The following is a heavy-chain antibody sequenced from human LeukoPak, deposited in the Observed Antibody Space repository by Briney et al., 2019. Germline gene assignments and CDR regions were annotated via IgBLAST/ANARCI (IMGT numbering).Heavy chain of an antibody. D-gene: IGHD1-26*01. CDR1: GFTFDDYA. CDR2: ISWNSGSI. Sequence: GGSLRLSCAASGFTFDDYAMHWVRQAPGKGLEWVSSISWNSGSIGYADSVKGRFTISRDNAKNSLYLQMNSLRAEDTALYYCAKDKGYSGSYYDYWGQGTLVAVSS. V-gene: IGHV3-9*01. CDR3: AKDKGYSGSYYDY. J-gene: IGHJ4*02.